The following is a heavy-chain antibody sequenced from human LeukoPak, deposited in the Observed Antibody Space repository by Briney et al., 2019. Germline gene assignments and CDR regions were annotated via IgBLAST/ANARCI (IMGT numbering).Heavy chain of an antibody. V-gene: IGHV3-21*01. CDR2: SSSTSTFI. Sequence: GGSLRLSCAASGFTFSRYSMNWVRQAPGKGLEWVASSSSTSTFIYSADSVKGRFTISRDTAKNSLFLQMNSLRAEDTAIYYCARGYIDSSDYPQTYYYYYMDVWGKGTTVTVSS. CDR1: GFTFSRYS. CDR3: ARGYIDSSDYPQTYYYYYMDV. D-gene: IGHD3-22*01. J-gene: IGHJ6*03.